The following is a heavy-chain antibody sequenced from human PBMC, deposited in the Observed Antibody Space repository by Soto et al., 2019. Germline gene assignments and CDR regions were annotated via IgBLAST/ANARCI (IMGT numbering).Heavy chain of an antibody. Sequence: ASVKVSCKASGGTFSSYAISWVRQAPGQGLEWMGGIIPIFGTANYAQKFQGRVTITADESTSTAYMELSSLRSEDTAVYYCASWSGVITTFGPDAFDIWGQGTMVTVSS. D-gene: IGHD3-22*01. CDR3: ASWSGVITTFGPDAFDI. CDR2: IIPIFGTA. V-gene: IGHV1-69*13. J-gene: IGHJ3*02. CDR1: GGTFSSYA.